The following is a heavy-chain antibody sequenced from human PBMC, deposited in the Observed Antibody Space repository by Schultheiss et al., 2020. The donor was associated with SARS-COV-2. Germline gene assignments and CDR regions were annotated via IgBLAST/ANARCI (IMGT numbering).Heavy chain of an antibody. V-gene: IGHV1-2*02. J-gene: IGHJ6*02. CDR2: INPNSGAT. CDR1: GDTFSGYY. Sequence: GESLKISCKAAGDTFSGYYMNWVRQAPGQGLEWMGWINPNSGATNYAQRFQGRVTMTRDTSISTAYMELSRLRSDDTAVYYCARDDHIVVGTAYNYGLDVWGQGTTVTVSS. D-gene: IGHD2-15*01. CDR3: ARDDHIVVGTAYNYGLDV.